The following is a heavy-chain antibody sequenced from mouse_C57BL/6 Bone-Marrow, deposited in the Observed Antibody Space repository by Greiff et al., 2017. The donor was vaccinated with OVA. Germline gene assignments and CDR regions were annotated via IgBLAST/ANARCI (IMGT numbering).Heavy chain of an antibody. CDR2: IDPEKGDT. J-gene: IGHJ1*03. V-gene: IGHV14-4*01. CDR1: GFNIKDDY. Sequence: EVQLQQSGAELVRPGASVKLSCTASGFNIKDDYMHWVKQRPEQGLEWIGWIDPEKGDTEYASKFQGKATITADTSSNQAYLQLSSLTSEDTAVYYCTQGYYGSTWYFDVWGTGTTVTVSS. D-gene: IGHD1-1*01. CDR3: TQGYYGSTWYFDV.